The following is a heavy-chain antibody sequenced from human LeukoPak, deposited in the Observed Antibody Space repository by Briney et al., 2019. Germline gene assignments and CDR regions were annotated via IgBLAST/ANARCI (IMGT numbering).Heavy chain of an antibody. D-gene: IGHD3-9*01. Sequence: SETLSLTCAVSGGSISGSNWWSWVRQPPGEGLEWIGEIYHSGSTNYNPSLKSRVTISVDKSKNQFSLKLSSVTAADTAVYYCARRGYDILTGYLFFDYWGQGTLVTVSS. J-gene: IGHJ4*02. CDR1: GGSISGSNW. CDR3: ARRGYDILTGYLFFDY. V-gene: IGHV4-4*02. CDR2: IYHSGST.